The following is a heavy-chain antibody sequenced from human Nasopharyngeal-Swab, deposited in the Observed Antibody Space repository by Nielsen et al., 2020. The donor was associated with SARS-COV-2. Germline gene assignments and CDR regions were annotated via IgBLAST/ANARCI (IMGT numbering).Heavy chain of an antibody. V-gene: IGHV1-46*01. J-gene: IGHJ3*02. Sequence: ASVKVSCKASGYTFTSYYMHWVRQAPRQGLEWMGIINPSGGSTSYAQKFQGRVTMTRDTSTSTVYMELSSLRSEDTAVYYCARVKGEIAVATDAFDIWGQGTMVTVSS. CDR3: ARVKGEIAVATDAFDI. CDR2: INPSGGST. D-gene: IGHD6-19*01. CDR1: GYTFTSYY.